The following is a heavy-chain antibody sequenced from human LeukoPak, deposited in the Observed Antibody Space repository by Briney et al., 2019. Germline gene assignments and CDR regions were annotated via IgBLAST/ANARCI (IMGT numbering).Heavy chain of an antibody. D-gene: IGHD5-24*01. CDR1: GYTFTGYY. CDR3: ARESRDGYSDAFDI. J-gene: IGHJ3*02. CDR2: INPNSGGT. Sequence: SVKVSCKASGYTFTGYYMHWVRQAPGQGLEWMGWINPNSGGTNYAQKFQGRVTMNRDTSISTAYMELSRLRSDDTAVYYCARESRDGYSDAFDIRGQGTMVTVSS. V-gene: IGHV1-2*02.